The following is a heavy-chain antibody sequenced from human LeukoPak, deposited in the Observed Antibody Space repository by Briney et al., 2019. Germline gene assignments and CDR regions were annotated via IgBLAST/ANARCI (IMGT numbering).Heavy chain of an antibody. CDR3: ATNDTKTATDTFY. CDR2: INHSGST. CDR1: GGSFSGYY. V-gene: IGHV4-34*01. Sequence: PSETLSLTCAVYGGSFSGYYWSWIRQSPGKGLERIGEINHSGSTNYNPSLKSRVAISVDTSKNQFSLKLTSVTVADTAVYYCATNDTKTATDTFYWGQGTLVIVSS. J-gene: IGHJ4*02. D-gene: IGHD6-13*01.